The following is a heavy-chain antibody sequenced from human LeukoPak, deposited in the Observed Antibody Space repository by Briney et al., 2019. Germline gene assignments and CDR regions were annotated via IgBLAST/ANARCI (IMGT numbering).Heavy chain of an antibody. CDR1: GFTFSSYS. CDR3: ARVAHFDRGMDV. J-gene: IGHJ6*02. D-gene: IGHD3-9*01. V-gene: IGHV3-48*04. Sequence: GGSLRLSCAASGFTFSSYSMKWVRQAPGKGLDWLSYISSGSSTIYYADSVKGRFTISRDNTKKTLYLEMNSLRAEDTAVYFCARVAHFDRGMDVWGQGTTVTVSS. CDR2: ISSGSSTI.